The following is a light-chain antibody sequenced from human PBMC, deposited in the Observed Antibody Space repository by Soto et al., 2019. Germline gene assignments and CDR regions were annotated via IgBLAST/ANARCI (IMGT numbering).Light chain of an antibody. J-gene: IGKJ5*01. V-gene: IGKV1-33*01. Sequence: IQMTQSTSSLSASVGDRVTITFQASQNINNYLNWYQQKPGRAPKLLIYDASNLEAGVPSRFRGSGSGTDFTFTISRLQPEGIATYYCQQYENLPTFGQGTRLEIK. CDR1: QNINNY. CDR2: DAS. CDR3: QQYENLPT.